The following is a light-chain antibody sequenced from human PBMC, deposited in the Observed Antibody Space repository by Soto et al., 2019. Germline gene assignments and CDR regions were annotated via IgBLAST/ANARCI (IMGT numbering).Light chain of an antibody. Sequence: DIQMTQSPSSLSASVGDRVTITCRASQSISTYLNWYQQKPGKAPKLLIYAASDLQSGVPSRFSGSTSGTDLILTIRSLQPEDVATYYCQQSYRAPYTFGQGTRLEI. CDR2: AAS. CDR1: QSISTY. CDR3: QQSYRAPYT. J-gene: IGKJ2*01. V-gene: IGKV1-39*01.